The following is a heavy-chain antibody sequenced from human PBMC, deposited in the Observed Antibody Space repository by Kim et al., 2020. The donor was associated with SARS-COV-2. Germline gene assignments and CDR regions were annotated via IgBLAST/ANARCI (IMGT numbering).Heavy chain of an antibody. CDR3: ARDTSFEWPSYDSSGYYLDY. D-gene: IGHD3-22*01. CDR2: IYYSGST. Sequence: SETLSLTCTVSGGSISSSSYYWGWIRQPPGKGLEWIGSIYYSGSTYYNPSLKSRVTISVDTSKNQFSLKLSSVTAADTAVYYCARDTSFEWPSYDSSGYYLDYWGQGTLVTVSS. CDR1: GGSISSSSYY. J-gene: IGHJ4*02. V-gene: IGHV4-39*07.